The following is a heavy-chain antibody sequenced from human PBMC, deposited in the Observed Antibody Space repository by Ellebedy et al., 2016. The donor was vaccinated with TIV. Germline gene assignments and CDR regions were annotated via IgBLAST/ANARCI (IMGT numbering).Heavy chain of an antibody. J-gene: IGHJ4*02. Sequence: GGSLRLSCAASGFTFSDHAMSWVRQTQGKGLEWVSGISAGGDRTHYVDSVKGRFTISRDNSEKILHLQMNSLRAEDTAIYYCVKLDSSGFYYGRLDYWGQGTLVSVSS. V-gene: IGHV3-23*01. CDR1: GFTFSDHA. CDR3: VKLDSSGFYYGRLDY. D-gene: IGHD3-22*01. CDR2: ISAGGDRT.